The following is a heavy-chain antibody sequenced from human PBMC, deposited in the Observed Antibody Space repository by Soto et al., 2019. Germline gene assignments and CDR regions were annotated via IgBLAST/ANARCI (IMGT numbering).Heavy chain of an antibody. CDR1: GFPFSSYN. D-gene: IGHD4-4*01. J-gene: IGHJ4*02. CDR3: ARSKYIDY. CDR2: ISGSGSTI. Sequence: RGSLRLSCIVSGFPFSSYNMNWVRQAPGKGLEWVTYISGSGSTIYYADSVKGRFTISRDNVKNSLYLQMNSLRDEDTAVYYCARSKYIDYWGQGTLVTVSS. V-gene: IGHV3-48*02.